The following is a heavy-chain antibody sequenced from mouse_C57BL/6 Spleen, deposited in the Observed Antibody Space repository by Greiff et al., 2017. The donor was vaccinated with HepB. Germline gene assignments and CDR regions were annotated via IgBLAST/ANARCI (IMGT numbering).Heavy chain of an antibody. V-gene: IGHV14-1*01. J-gene: IGHJ3*01. D-gene: IGHD1-1*01. CDR1: GFNIKDYY. Sequence: VQLQQSGAELVRPGASVKLSCTASGFNIKDYYMHWVKQRPEQGLEWIGRIDPEDGDTEYAPKFQGKATMTADTSSNTAYLQLSSLTSEDTAVYYCTTPLFTTVVATEAYWGQGTLVTVSA. CDR2: IDPEDGDT. CDR3: TTPLFTTVVATEAY.